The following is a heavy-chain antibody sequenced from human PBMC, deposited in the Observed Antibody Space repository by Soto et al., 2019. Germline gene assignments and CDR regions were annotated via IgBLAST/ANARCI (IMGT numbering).Heavy chain of an antibody. Sequence: QVQLVQSGAEVKKPGSSVKVSCTASGGTSSSYTINWVRQAPGQGLEWMGRIIPMFGFAKYAQKFQGRVTITADRASKTAYMGVSSLAWEDTAVYYCARGTQVPTYFFDYWGQGTLLSVSS. D-gene: IGHD3-16*01. CDR2: IIPMFGFA. CDR3: ARGTQVPTYFFDY. CDR1: GGTSSSYT. V-gene: IGHV1-69*02. J-gene: IGHJ4*02.